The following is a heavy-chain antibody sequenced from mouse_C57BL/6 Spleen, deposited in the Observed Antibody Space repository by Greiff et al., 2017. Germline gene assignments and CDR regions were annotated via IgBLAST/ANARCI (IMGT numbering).Heavy chain of an antibody. V-gene: IGHV5-15*01. J-gene: IGHJ4*01. D-gene: IGHD2-4*01. Sequence: EVQLVESGGGLVQPGGSLKLSCAASGFTFSDYGMAWVRQAPRTGPAWVAFLSNLAYSIYYADTVTGRFPISRENAKNTLYLEMSSVRSEDTAMYYWARGYDYGGFAMDYWGQGTSVTVSS. CDR3: ARGYDYGGFAMDY. CDR1: GFTFSDYG. CDR2: LSNLAYSI.